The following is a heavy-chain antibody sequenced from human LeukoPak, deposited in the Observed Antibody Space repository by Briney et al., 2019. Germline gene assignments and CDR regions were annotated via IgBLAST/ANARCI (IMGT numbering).Heavy chain of an antibody. J-gene: IGHJ6*02. D-gene: IGHD3-22*01. CDR1: GGSISSYY. CDR3: ARFGYYDSSGYYRFGMDV. V-gene: IGHV4-59*01. CDR2: IYYSGST. Sequence: PSETLSLTCTVSGGSISSYYWSWIRQPPGKGLEWIGYIYYSGSTNYNPSLKSRVTISVDTSKNQFSLKLSSVTAADTAVYYCARFGYYDSSGYYRFGMDVWGQGPTVTVSS.